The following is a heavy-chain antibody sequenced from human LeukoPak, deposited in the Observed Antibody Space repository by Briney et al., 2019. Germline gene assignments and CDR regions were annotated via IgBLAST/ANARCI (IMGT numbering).Heavy chain of an antibody. Sequence: PGGSLRLSCAASGFTLSYYWMHWVRQGPGKGLGWVSTINGDGSSTNYADSVKGRFTISRDNAKNTLYLEMNSLRVEDTAVYYCARDPRNKGFDPWGQGTLVTVSS. CDR1: GFTLSYYW. CDR3: ARDPRNKGFDP. V-gene: IGHV3-74*01. J-gene: IGHJ5*02. D-gene: IGHD1/OR15-1a*01. CDR2: INGDGSST.